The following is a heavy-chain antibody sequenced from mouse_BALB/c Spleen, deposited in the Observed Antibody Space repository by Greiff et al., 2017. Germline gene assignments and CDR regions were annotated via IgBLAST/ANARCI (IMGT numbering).Heavy chain of an antibody. CDR2: IWSGGST. CDR3: APAGSRGYFDV. V-gene: IGHV2-2*02. CDR1: GFSLTSYG. J-gene: IGHJ1*01. Sequence: QVQLKESGPGLVQPSQSLSITCTVSGFSLTSYGVHWVRQSPGKGLEWLGVIWSGGSTDYNAAFISRLSISKDNSKSQVFFKMNSLQANDTAIYYCAPAGSRGYFDVWGAGTTGTVAS. D-gene: IGHD1-1*01.